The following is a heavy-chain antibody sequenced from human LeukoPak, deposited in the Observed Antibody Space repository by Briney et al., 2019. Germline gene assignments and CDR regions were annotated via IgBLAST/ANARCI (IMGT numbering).Heavy chain of an antibody. CDR2: VHYTGKT. Sequence: SETLSLTCTVSGDSISSSYWSWMRQPPGKRLEWVGYVHYTGKTNYNPSLNNRATISVDMSKNQFSLTLTSVTLADTAVYYCARGYYDRSGSSNPFDSWGQGTLVTVSA. J-gene: IGHJ4*02. V-gene: IGHV4-59*01. CDR1: GDSISSSY. CDR3: ARGYYDRSGSSNPFDS. D-gene: IGHD3-22*01.